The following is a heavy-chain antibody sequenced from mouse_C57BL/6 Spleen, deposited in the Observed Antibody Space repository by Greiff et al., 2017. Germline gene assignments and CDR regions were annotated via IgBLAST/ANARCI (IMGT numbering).Heavy chain of an antibody. Sequence: VQLQQPGAELVRPGSSVKLSCKASGYTFTSYWMDWVKQRPGQGLEWIGNIYPSDSETHYNQKFKDKATLTVDKSSSTAYMQLSSLTSEDSAVYYCARRGYYYYGSSYRYFDYWGQGTTLTVSS. J-gene: IGHJ2*01. V-gene: IGHV1-61*01. D-gene: IGHD1-1*01. CDR1: GYTFTSYW. CDR2: IYPSDSET. CDR3: ARRGYYYYGSSYRYFDY.